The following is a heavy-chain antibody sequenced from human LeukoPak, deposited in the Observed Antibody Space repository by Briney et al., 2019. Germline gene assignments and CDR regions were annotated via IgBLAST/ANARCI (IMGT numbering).Heavy chain of an antibody. D-gene: IGHD5-24*01. CDR1: GYSFVGYG. V-gene: IGHV1-46*01. CDR3: ARDEMATPDY. J-gene: IGHJ4*02. CDR2: INPSGGST. Sequence: ASVKVSCKASGYSFVGYGITWVRQAPGQGLEWMGIINPSGGSTSYAQKFQGRVTMTRDTSTSTVYMELSSLRSEDTAVYYCARDEMATPDYWGQGTLVTVSS.